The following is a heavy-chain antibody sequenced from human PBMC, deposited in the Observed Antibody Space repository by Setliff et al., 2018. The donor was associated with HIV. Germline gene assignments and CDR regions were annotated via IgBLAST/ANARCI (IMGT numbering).Heavy chain of an antibody. CDR2: IYYSGST. V-gene: IGHV4-31*01. D-gene: IGHD2-15*01. Sequence: SETLSLTCSVSGGSISSGGYYWSWIRQHPGKGLEWIGYIYYSGSTYYNPSLKSLGTISVDTSKNQFSLKLSSVTAADTAVYYCARARGGCSGDSCPAHHYYYYMDVWGKGTTVTVSS. J-gene: IGHJ6*03. CDR1: GGSISSGGYY. CDR3: ARARGGCSGDSCPAHHYYYYMDV.